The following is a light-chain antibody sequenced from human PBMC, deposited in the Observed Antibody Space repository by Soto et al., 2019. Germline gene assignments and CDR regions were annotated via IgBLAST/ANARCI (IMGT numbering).Light chain of an antibody. CDR3: SSYTSSSTLEV. Sequence: QSVLTQPASVSGSPGQSITISCTGTSSGVGGYNYVSWYQQHPGKAPKLMIYDVSNRPSGVSNRFSGSKSGNTASLTISGLRAEDEADYYCSSYTSSSTLEVFGTGTKVTVL. CDR2: DVS. CDR1: SSGVGGYNY. J-gene: IGLJ1*01. V-gene: IGLV2-14*01.